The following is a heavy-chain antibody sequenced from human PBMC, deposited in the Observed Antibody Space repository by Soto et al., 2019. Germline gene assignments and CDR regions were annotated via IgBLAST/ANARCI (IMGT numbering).Heavy chain of an antibody. Sequence: GESLKISCEASGYSFTNYWIDWVRQMPGKGLEWMGRIDPTDSHPNYSPSFQGHVTVSVDRTISTAYMQWSSLKASDSAVYYCARGGTTLQLEVWGQGTTVTVSS. CDR1: GYSFTNYW. V-gene: IGHV5-10-1*01. CDR3: ARGGTTLQLEV. CDR2: IDPTDSHP. D-gene: IGHD6-6*01. J-gene: IGHJ6*02.